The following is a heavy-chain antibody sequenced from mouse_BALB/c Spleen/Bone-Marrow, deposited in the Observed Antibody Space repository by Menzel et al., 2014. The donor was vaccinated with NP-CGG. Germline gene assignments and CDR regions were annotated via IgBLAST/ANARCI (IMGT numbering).Heavy chain of an antibody. CDR1: GFNIKDTY. CDR2: IDPANGNT. D-gene: IGHD1-1*01. Sequence: EVQLQQSGAELVKPGASVKLPCTASGFNIKDTYMHWVKQRPEQGLEWIGRIDPANGNTKYDPKFQGKATITADTSSNTAYLQLSSLTSEDTAVYYCARYDYGWYFYVWGAGTTVTVSS. CDR3: ARYDYGWYFYV. J-gene: IGHJ1*01. V-gene: IGHV14-3*02.